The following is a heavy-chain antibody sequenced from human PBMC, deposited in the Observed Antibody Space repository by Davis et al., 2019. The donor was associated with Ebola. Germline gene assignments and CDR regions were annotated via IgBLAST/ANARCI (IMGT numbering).Heavy chain of an antibody. Sequence: MPGGSLRLSCAVSGGSISSYYWSWIRQPPGKGLEWFGYIYYSGSTNYNPSLKSRVTISVDTSKNQFSLKLSSVTAADTAVYYCARGYSSWFDPWGQGTLVTVSS. CDR3: ARGYSSWFDP. CDR2: IYYSGST. D-gene: IGHD5-18*01. J-gene: IGHJ5*02. CDR1: GGSISSYY. V-gene: IGHV4-59*01.